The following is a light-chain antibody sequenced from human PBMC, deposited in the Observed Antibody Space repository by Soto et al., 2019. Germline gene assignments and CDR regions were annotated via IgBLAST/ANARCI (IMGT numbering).Light chain of an antibody. CDR3: QHYGISSWT. V-gene: IGKV3-20*01. CDR1: QSVTGSY. CDR2: GTY. J-gene: IGKJ1*01. Sequence: EIVLTQSPGTLSLSPGERATLSCRASQSVTGSYLAWYQQKPGQAPRLVIYGTYNRATGIPDRFSGSGSGTDFTLTISRLEPEDFAVYYCQHYGISSWTFGQGTKLEIK.